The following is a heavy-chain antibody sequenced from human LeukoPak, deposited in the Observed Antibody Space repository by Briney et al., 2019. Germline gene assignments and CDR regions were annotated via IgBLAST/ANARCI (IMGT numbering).Heavy chain of an antibody. CDR1: GGSFSGYY. Sequence: SETLSLTCAVYGGSFSGYYWSWIRQPPGKGLEWNGEINHSGSNNYNPSLKSRVTISVDTSKNQFSLKLSSVTAADTAVYYCARGFSGSSPGYYFDYWGQGTLVTVSS. D-gene: IGHD6-6*01. CDR2: INHSGSN. J-gene: IGHJ4*02. CDR3: ARGFSGSSPGYYFDY. V-gene: IGHV4-34*01.